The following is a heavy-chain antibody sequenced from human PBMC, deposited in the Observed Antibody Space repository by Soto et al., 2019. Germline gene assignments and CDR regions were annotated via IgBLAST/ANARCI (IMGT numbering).Heavy chain of an antibody. Sequence: QVQLVQSGAEVKRPGSSVKVSCQTSGGTFRTYTINWVGQAPGQGLEWMGRIIPILDVANYAQKFQGRVTITADKSTSTAQMVLRSLRSEDTAVYYCARSIQEHIVVAGPKDIWFDPWGQGTLVTVSS. V-gene: IGHV1-69*02. J-gene: IGHJ5*02. CDR1: GGTFRTYT. CDR3: ARSIQEHIVVAGPKDIWFDP. CDR2: IIPILDVA. D-gene: IGHD6-19*01.